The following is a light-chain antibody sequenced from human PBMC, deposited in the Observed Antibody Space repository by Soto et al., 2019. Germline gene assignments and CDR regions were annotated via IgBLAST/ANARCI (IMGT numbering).Light chain of an antibody. J-gene: IGLJ1*01. CDR2: GNS. V-gene: IGLV1-40*01. CDR3: QSYDSSLSGSV. Sequence: QSALTQPPSVSGAPRHRVTISCTGSSSNIGAGYDVHWYQQLPGTAPKLLIYGNSNRPSGVPDRFSGSKSGTSASLAITGLQAEDEADYYCQSYDSSLSGSVFGTGTKVTVL. CDR1: SSNIGAGYD.